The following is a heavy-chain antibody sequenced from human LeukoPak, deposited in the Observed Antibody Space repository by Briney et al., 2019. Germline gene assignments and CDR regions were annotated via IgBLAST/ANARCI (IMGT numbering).Heavy chain of an antibody. CDR3: ANGEVYYYDSSGYYSGNY. J-gene: IGHJ4*02. D-gene: IGHD3-22*01. CDR2: IRYDGSNK. CDR1: GFTFSSYG. Sequence: GGSLRLFCAASGFTFSSYGMHWVRQAPGKGLEWVAFIRYDGSNKYYADSVKGRFTISRDNSKNTLYLQMNSLRAEDTAVYYCANGEVYYYDSSGYYSGNYWGQGTLVTVSS. V-gene: IGHV3-30*02.